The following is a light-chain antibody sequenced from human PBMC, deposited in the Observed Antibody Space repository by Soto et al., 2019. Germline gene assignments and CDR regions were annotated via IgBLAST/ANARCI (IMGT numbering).Light chain of an antibody. V-gene: IGKV3-11*01. CDR2: DAS. CDR3: QQRSNWPSIT. CDR1: QSVSSY. Sequence: IVLTQSPATLSLSPGERATLSCRASQSVSSYLAWYQQKPGQAPRLLIYDASNRATGIPARFSGSGSGTDFTLTISSLEPEDFAVYYCQQRSNWPSITFGQGTRL. J-gene: IGKJ5*01.